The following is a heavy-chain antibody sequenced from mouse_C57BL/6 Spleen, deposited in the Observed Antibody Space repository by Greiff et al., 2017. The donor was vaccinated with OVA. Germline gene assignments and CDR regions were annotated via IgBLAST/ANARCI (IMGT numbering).Heavy chain of an antibody. CDR1: GYTFTSYW. Sequence: QVQLQQPGAELVKPGASVKLSCKASGYTFTSYWMHWVKQRPGRGLEWIGRIVPSSGGTKYNEKFKSKATLTVDKPSNTAYMQLSSLTSEDSAIYYGARVTVVANYFDYWGQGTTLTVSA. D-gene: IGHD1-1*01. J-gene: IGHJ2*01. CDR2: IVPSSGGT. V-gene: IGHV1-72*01. CDR3: ARVTVVANYFDY.